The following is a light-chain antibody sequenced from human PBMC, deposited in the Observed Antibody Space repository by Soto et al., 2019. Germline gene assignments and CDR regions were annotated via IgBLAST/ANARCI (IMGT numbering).Light chain of an antibody. CDR2: EVS. CDR3: SSDAGRLV. CDR1: SSDVGGYNS. J-gene: IGLJ2*01. V-gene: IGLV2-8*01. Sequence: QSALTQPPSASGSPGQSVTISCTGTSSDVGGYNSVSWYQQHPGKAPRLMIYEVSKRRSGVTDRFSGSKSGSTASLTASGLQAEDEADYYCSSDAGRLVFGGGTKLTVL.